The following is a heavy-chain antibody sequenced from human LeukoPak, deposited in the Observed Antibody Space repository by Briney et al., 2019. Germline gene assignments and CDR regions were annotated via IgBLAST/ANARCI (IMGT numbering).Heavy chain of an antibody. CDR3: ARRPRLSDAFDI. D-gene: IGHD4/OR15-4a*01. V-gene: IGHV3-7*03. CDR1: GFIFSSYW. CDR2: IKYDGSEK. J-gene: IGHJ3*02. Sequence: GGSLRLSCTASGFIFSSYWMSWVRQAPGKGLEWVANIKYDGSEKYYVDSVKGRFTISRDNAKNSLYLQMNSLRAEDTAVYYCARRPRLSDAFDIWGQGTMVTVSS.